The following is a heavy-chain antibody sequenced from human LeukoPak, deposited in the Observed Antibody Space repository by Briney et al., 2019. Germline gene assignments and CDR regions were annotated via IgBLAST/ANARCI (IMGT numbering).Heavy chain of an antibody. CDR3: ASERITMTH. D-gene: IGHD3-22*01. V-gene: IGHV3-7*04. J-gene: IGHJ4*02. CDR1: GFSFCSDL. Sequence: PGGAPRLSCAASGFSFCSDLISWVRQGPGKGLEWVANIKQDGSEKYYVDSVKGRFTISRDNAKNSLYLQMNSLRAEDTAVYYCASERITMTHWGQGTLVTVSS. CDR2: IKQDGSEK.